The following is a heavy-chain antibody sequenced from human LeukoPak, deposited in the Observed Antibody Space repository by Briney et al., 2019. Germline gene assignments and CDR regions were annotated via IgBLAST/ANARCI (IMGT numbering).Heavy chain of an antibody. CDR3: ARSGGGVVLAAIDY. Sequence: ASVKVSCKASGYTFTGYYMHWVRQAPGQGLEWMGWINPNSGGTNYAQKFQGRVTMTRDTSISTAYMELSRLRSDDTVVCYCARSGGGVVLAAIDYWGQGTLVTVSS. D-gene: IGHD2-2*01. J-gene: IGHJ4*02. CDR2: INPNSGGT. V-gene: IGHV1-2*02. CDR1: GYTFTGYY.